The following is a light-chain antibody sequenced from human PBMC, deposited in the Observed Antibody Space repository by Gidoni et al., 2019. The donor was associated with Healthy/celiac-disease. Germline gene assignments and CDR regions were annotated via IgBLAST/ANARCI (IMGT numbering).Light chain of an antibody. Sequence: DIQMTQSPSSLSASVGDRITITCRASQSISSYLNWYQQKPGKAPKLLIYAASSLQSGVPSRFSGSGSGKDFTLTISSLQPEDFATYYCQQSYRTPYTFGQGTKLEIK. CDR3: QQSYRTPYT. CDR1: QSISSY. J-gene: IGKJ2*01. CDR2: AAS. V-gene: IGKV1-39*01.